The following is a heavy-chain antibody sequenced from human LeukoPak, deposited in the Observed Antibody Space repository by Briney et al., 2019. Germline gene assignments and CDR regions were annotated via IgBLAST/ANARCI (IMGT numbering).Heavy chain of an antibody. J-gene: IGHJ4*02. CDR1: GYSISSGYY. V-gene: IGHV4-38-2*01. CDR3: ARRGTGTTPYFDY. CDR2: IYHSGST. Sequence: PSETLSLTCAVSGYSISSGYYWGWIRQPPGKGLEWIGSIYHSGSTYYNPSLKSRVTISVDTSKNQFSLKLSSVTAADTAVYFCARRGTGTTPYFDYWGQGTLVTVSS. D-gene: IGHD1-7*01.